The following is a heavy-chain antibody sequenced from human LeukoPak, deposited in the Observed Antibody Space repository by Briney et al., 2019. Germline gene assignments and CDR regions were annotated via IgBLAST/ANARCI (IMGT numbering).Heavy chain of an antibody. CDR3: AIMTPVDP. Sequence: ASVKVSCKASGGTFSSYAISWVRQAPGQGLEWMGGIIPIFGTANYAQKFQGRVTMTRNTPISTAYMELSSLRSEDTAVYYCAIMTPVDPWGQGTLVTVSS. J-gene: IGHJ5*02. D-gene: IGHD4-17*01. CDR1: GGTFSSYA. CDR2: IIPIFGTA. V-gene: IGHV1-69*05.